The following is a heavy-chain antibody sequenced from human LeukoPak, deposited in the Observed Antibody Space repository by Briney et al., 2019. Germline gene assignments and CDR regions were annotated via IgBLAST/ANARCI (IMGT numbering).Heavy chain of an antibody. CDR2: INPSGGST. CDR3: ARSWYYASPFDY. D-gene: IGHD3-22*01. Sequence: ASVKVSCKASGYTFTSYYMHWVRQAPGQGLEWMGIINPSGGSTSYAQKFQGRVTMTRDMSTSTAYMELRSLRSDDTAVYYCARSWYYASPFDYWGQGTLVTVSS. CDR1: GYTFTSYY. V-gene: IGHV1-46*01. J-gene: IGHJ4*02.